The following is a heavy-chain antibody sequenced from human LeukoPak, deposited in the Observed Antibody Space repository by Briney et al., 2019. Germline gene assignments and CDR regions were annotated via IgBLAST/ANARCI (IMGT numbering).Heavy chain of an antibody. CDR2: IHAIGST. Sequence: SETLSLTCTVSGGSISSYYWSWIRQPPGKGLEWIGRIHAIGSTNYNPSLKSRVIISLDTSKNQFSLSLSAVTAADTATYYCARILDRDAWGQGTLVTVSP. V-gene: IGHV4-4*07. J-gene: IGHJ3*01. CDR3: ARILDRDA. CDR1: GGSISSYY. D-gene: IGHD3-22*01.